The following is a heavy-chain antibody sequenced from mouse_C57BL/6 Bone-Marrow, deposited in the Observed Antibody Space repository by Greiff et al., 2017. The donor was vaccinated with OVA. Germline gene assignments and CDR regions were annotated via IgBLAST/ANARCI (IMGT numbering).Heavy chain of an antibody. Sequence: EVQLQQSGGGLLQPGASLRLPCAASGFTFTVSYMRWVRQPPGKAPEWLALIRNKANGYTTEYNASVKGRFTISRDNSQNILYLQMNTLRAEDSATYYCVRGHYYGNRYDDYFDYWGQGTTLTVSS. J-gene: IGHJ2*01. CDR2: IRNKANGYTT. CDR1: GFTFTVSY. CDR3: VRGHYYGNRYDDYFDY. V-gene: IGHV7-4*01. D-gene: IGHD1-1*01.